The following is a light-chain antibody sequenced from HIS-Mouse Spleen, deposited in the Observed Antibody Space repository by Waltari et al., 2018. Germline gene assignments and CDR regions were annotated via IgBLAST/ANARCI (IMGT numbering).Light chain of an antibody. J-gene: IGKJ1*01. Sequence: DIQLTQSPSFLSASVGDRVTIPCRASQGISSYLAWYQQKPGKAPKLLIYAASTLQSGVPSRFSGSGSGTEFTLTISSLQPEDFATYYCQQLNSYPTWTFGQGTKVEIK. CDR2: AAS. CDR1: QGISSY. V-gene: IGKV1-9*01. CDR3: QQLNSYPTWT.